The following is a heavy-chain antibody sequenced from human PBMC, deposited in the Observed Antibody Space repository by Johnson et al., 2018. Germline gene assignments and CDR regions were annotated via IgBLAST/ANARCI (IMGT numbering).Heavy chain of an antibody. D-gene: IGHD3-3*01. CDR2: ISYDGNIQ. CDR1: GFFFNDYG. Sequence: QVQLVEYGGGVVQPGRSLRLSCAASGFFFNDYGMNWVRQAPGKGLEWVAIISYDGNIQYYADSVKGRFTISRDNSKNMVYLHMNSLRGEDTAGYYCAKDRTSIFARDGMDVWGQGTTVTVSS. J-gene: IGHJ6*02. CDR3: AKDRTSIFARDGMDV. V-gene: IGHV3-30*18.